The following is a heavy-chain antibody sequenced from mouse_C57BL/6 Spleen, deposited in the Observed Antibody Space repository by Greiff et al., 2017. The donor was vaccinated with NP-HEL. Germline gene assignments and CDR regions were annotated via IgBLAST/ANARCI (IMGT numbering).Heavy chain of an antibody. D-gene: IGHD3-2*02. CDR3: ARSGGPLYYAMDY. V-gene: IGHV1-19*01. CDR2: INPYNGGT. CDR1: GYTFTDYY. Sequence: SGPVLVKPGASVKMSCKASGYTFTDYYMNWVKQSHGKSLEWIGVINPYNGGTSYNQKFKGKATLTVDKSSSTAYMELNSLTSEDSAVYYCARSGGPLYYAMDYWGQGTSVTVSS. J-gene: IGHJ4*01.